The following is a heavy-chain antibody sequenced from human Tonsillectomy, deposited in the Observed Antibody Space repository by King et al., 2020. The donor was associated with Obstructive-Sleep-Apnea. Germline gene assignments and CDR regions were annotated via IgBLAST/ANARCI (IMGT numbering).Heavy chain of an antibody. CDR1: GGSISSSNW. CDR2: IYHSGST. Sequence: LQLQESGPGLVKPSGTLSLTCAVSGGSISSSNWWNWVRQPPGKGLGWIGEIYHSGSTNYNTSLMNRVTISVDKSKNQFSLKLSSVTAADTAVYYCAVGRTYYYDSSGLPYYFDYWGQGTLVTVSS. V-gene: IGHV4-4*02. D-gene: IGHD3-22*01. J-gene: IGHJ4*02. CDR3: AVGRTYYYDSSGLPYYFDY.